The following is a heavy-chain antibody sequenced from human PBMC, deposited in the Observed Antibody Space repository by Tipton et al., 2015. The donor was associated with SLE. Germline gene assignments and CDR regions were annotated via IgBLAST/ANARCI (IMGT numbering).Heavy chain of an antibody. D-gene: IGHD3-10*01. J-gene: IGHJ3*02. Sequence: TLSLTCAVYGGSFSGYYWSWFRQPPGKGLEWIGEINHSGSTNYNPSLQSRVTLSVDTSKNQFSLKLSSVTAADTAVYYCARSYGSGSGAFDIWGQGTMVTVSS. V-gene: IGHV4-34*01. CDR1: GGSFSGYY. CDR2: INHSGST. CDR3: ARSYGSGSGAFDI.